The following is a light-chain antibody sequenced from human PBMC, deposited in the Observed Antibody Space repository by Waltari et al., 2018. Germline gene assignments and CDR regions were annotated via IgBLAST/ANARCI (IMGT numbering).Light chain of an antibody. J-gene: IGLJ2*01. V-gene: IGLV7-46*01. CDR1: PGPVTRGNF. CDR2: DSY. CDR3: WLAYTGGIVV. Sequence: QAVVTQEPSLTVSLGGTVTLTCGPSPGPVTRGNFPYWLQQKPCQAPRTLIYDSYIRQSWTPARFSASLVGGKAVLTLSGAQAEDEAKYYCWLAYTGGIVVFGGGTELAVL.